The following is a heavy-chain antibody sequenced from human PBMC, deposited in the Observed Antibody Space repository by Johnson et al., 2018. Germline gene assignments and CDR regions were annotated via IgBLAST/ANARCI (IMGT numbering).Heavy chain of an antibody. V-gene: IGHV5-51*01. Sequence: VQLLESGAEVKKPGESLKISCKGSGYSFTSYWIGWVRQMPGKGLEWMGIIYPGDSDTRYSPSFQAQVTIPADKPISTADLQWSRLKASDTAMYYCARLFALEVTMIVGDAFDIWGQGTMVTVSS. D-gene: IGHD3-22*01. CDR1: GYSFTSYW. J-gene: IGHJ3*02. CDR3: ARLFALEVTMIVGDAFDI. CDR2: IYPGDSDT.